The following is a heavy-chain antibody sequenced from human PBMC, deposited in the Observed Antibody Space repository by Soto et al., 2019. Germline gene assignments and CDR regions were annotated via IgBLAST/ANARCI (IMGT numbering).Heavy chain of an antibody. CDR2: ISYDGSNK. D-gene: IGHD3-16*02. V-gene: IGHV3-30*18. Sequence: GGSLRLSCAASGFTFSSYGMHWVRQAPGKGLEWVAVISYDGSNKYYADSVKGRFTISRDNSKNTLYLQMNSLRAEDTAVYYCAKELWGSYRCPDYWGQGTLVTVSS. CDR1: GFTFSSYG. J-gene: IGHJ4*02. CDR3: AKELWGSYRCPDY.